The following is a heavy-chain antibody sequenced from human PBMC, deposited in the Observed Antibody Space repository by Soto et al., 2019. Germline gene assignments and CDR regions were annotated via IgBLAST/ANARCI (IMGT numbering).Heavy chain of an antibody. J-gene: IGHJ6*02. Sequence: QPGGSLRLSCAASGFTFSSYGMHWVRQAPGKGLEWVAVIWYDGSNKYYADSVKGRFTISRDNSKNTLYLQMNSLRAEDTAVYYCARDKVRYGDPYYGMDVWGQGTTVTVSS. V-gene: IGHV3-33*01. CDR2: IWYDGSNK. CDR1: GFTFSSYG. D-gene: IGHD4-17*01. CDR3: ARDKVRYGDPYYGMDV.